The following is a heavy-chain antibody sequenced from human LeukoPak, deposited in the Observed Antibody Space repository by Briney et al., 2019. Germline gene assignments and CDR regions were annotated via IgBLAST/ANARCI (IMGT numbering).Heavy chain of an antibody. CDR1: GFTFSGHG. J-gene: IGHJ4*02. CDR2: IWHDGSKQ. CDR3: ARDDSSGWFSAY. D-gene: IGHD6-19*01. Sequence: GGSLRLSCAASGFTFSGHGMHWIRQAPGKGLEWVAVIWHDGSKQLYADSVKGRFSISRDDSTSTLYLQMNSLRAEDTAVYYCARDDSSGWFSAYWGQGTLVTVSS. V-gene: IGHV3-33*01.